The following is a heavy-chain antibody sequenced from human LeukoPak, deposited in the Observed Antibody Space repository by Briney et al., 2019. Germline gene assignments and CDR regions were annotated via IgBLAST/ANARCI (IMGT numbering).Heavy chain of an antibody. Sequence: GGSLRLSCAASGLTFSSYAMSWVRQAPGKGLEWVSAISGSGDSTYYADSVKGRFTISRDNSKNTLYLQMNSLRADDTAVYYCVKLVGVGELFWGHFLEDFWGQGTLVTVSS. D-gene: IGHD3-10*01. CDR3: VKLVGVGELFWGHFLEDF. CDR2: ISGSGDST. J-gene: IGHJ4*02. CDR1: GLTFSSYA. V-gene: IGHV3-23*01.